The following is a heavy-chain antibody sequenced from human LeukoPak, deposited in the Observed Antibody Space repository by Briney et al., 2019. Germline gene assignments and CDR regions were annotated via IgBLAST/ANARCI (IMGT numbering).Heavy chain of an antibody. CDR2: IYPGDSDT. J-gene: IGHJ4*02. CDR1: GYSFTTYW. D-gene: IGHD3-22*01. V-gene: IGHV5-51*01. Sequence: GESLKISCKGSGYSFTTYWIGWVRQMPGKGLEWMGIIYPGDSDTRYSPSFQGQVTISADRSITTAYLQWSSLKASDIAIYYCARHSPGRRGYYGDYWGQGTPVTVSS. CDR3: ARHSPGRRGYYGDY.